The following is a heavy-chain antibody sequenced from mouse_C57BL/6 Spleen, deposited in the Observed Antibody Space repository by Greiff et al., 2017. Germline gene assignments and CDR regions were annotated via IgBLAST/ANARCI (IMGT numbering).Heavy chain of an antibody. D-gene: IGHD2-10*01. CDR1: GFTFSSYA. V-gene: IGHV5-4*01. CDR3: ARARSYYPFDY. CDR2: ISDGGSYT. Sequence: EVQGVESGGGLVKPGGSLKLSCAASGFTFSSYAMSWVRQTPEKRLEWVATISDGGSYTSYPDNVKGRFTISRDNAKNNLYLQMSHLKSEDTAVYYCARARSYYPFDYWGQGTTLTVSS. J-gene: IGHJ2*01.